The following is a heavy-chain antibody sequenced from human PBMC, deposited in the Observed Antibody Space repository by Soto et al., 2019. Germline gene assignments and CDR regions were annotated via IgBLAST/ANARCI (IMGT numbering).Heavy chain of an antibody. Sequence: QTGGSLRLSCAASGFTFSSYAMSWVRQAPGKGLEWVSTISGRGESTFYADSVKGRFSISRDNSKNTLYLQMNSLRVEDTAVYFCAKGLQMTTVTYDYWGQGTLVTVSS. CDR1: GFTFSSYA. CDR3: AKGLQMTTVTYDY. V-gene: IGHV3-23*01. J-gene: IGHJ4*02. D-gene: IGHD4-17*01. CDR2: ISGRGEST.